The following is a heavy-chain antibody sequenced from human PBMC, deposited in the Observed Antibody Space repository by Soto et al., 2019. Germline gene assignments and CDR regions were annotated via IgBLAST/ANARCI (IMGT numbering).Heavy chain of an antibody. V-gene: IGHV3-21*01. J-gene: IGHJ6*02. CDR2: ISSSSSYI. CDR1: GFTFSSYS. D-gene: IGHD5-18*01. Sequence: EVQLVESGGGLVKPGGSLRLSCAASGFTFSSYSMNWVRQAPGKGLEWVSSISSSSSYIYYADSVKGRFTISRDNAKNSLYLQMNSLRAEDTAVYYCARGVYSFGRFDHYYYGMDVWGQGTTVTVSS. CDR3: ARGVYSFGRFDHYYYGMDV.